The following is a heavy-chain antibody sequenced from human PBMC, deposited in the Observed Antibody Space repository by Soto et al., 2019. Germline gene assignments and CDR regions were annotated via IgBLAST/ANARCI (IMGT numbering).Heavy chain of an antibody. CDR1: GDTYSIYA. CDR2: IIPIFGTA. CDR3: ARVFRHLRFLEGTEGMDV. V-gene: IGHV1-69*13. Sequence: SVKVYCKTSGDTYSIYAISWVRQDTGQGLEWMGGIIPIFGTANYAQKFQGRVTITADESTSTAYMELSSLRSEDTAVYYCARVFRHLRFLEGTEGMDVWGQGTTVTVSS. D-gene: IGHD3-3*01. J-gene: IGHJ6*02.